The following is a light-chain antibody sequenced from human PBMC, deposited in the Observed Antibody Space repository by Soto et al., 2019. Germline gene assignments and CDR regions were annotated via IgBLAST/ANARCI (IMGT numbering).Light chain of an antibody. CDR3: SSYTSTVRI. CDR1: SSDVGGYNY. V-gene: IGLV2-14*01. CDR2: EVN. Sequence: QSALTQPASVSGSPGQSITISCTGTSSDVGGYNYVSWYQHHPGKAPKLMIYEVNNRPSGISNRFSGSKSGNTASLTISGLQAEDEADYYCSSYTSTVRIFGTGTKLTVL. J-gene: IGLJ1*01.